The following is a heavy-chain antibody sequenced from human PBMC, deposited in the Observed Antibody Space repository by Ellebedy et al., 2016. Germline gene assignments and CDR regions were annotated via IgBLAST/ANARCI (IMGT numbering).Heavy chain of an antibody. V-gene: IGHV1-8*02. D-gene: IGHD3-22*01. Sequence: ASVKVSCKASGGTFSSYAISWVRQATGQGLEWMGWMNPNSGNTGYAQKFQGRVTMTRNTSISTAYMELSSLRSEDTAVYYCARADYYDSSGGVDYWGQGTLVTVSS. CDR3: ARADYYDSSGGVDY. CDR2: MNPNSGNT. J-gene: IGHJ4*02. CDR1: GGTFSSYA.